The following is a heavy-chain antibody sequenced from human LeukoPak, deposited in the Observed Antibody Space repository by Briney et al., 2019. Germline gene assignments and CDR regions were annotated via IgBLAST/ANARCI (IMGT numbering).Heavy chain of an antibody. CDR2: IYAGDSDT. J-gene: IGHJ5*02. Sequence: GESLKTSCKGSGDTFTDSWIGWVRQMHGKDLECMAIIYAGDSDTRYSPSFQGQVTISVDKSITTAYLQWRSLKASDTAMYYCAIYHSGSSGDWFDPWGQGTLVTVSS. V-gene: IGHV5-51*01. CDR3: AIYHSGSSGDWFDP. CDR1: GDTFTDSW. D-gene: IGHD1-26*01.